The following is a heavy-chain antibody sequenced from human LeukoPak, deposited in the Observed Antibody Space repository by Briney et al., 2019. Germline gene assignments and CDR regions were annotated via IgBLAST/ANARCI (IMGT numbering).Heavy chain of an antibody. CDR1: GGSISSSSYY. CDR3: ARSRAVVVIFDY. CDR2: IYYSGST. Sequence: PSETLSPTCTVSGGSISSSSYYWGWIRQPPGKGLEWIGSIYYSGSTYYNPSLKSRVTISVDTSKNQFSLKLSSVTAADTAVYYCARSRAVVVIFDYWGQGTLVTVSS. V-gene: IGHV4-39*07. J-gene: IGHJ4*02. D-gene: IGHD3-22*01.